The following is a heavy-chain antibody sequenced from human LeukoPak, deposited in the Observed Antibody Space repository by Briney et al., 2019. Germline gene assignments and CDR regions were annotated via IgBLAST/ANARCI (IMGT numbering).Heavy chain of an antibody. D-gene: IGHD3-3*02. Sequence: PGGSLRLSCAASGITFSSYGMHWVRQAPGKGLEWVAVIWFDGSNKYYADSVKGRFTISRDNSKNTLYLQMNSLRAEDTAVYYCATRILSLVYWGQGTLVTVSS. CDR2: IWFDGSNK. CDR3: ATRILSLVY. CDR1: GITFSSYG. V-gene: IGHV3-33*01. J-gene: IGHJ4*02.